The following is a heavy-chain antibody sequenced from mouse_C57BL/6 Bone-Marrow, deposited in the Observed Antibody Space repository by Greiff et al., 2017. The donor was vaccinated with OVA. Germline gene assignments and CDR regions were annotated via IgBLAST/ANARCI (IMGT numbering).Heavy chain of an antibody. Sequence: EVQLVESGGGLVQPGGSMKLSCAASGFTFSDAWMAWVRQSPEKGLEWVAEIRNKANNHATYYAESVKGRFTISRDDSKSSVYLQMNSLRAEDTVIYYCTRDDYYDYEGFADWGQGALVTVSA. CDR3: TRDDYYDYEGFAD. CDR2: IRNKANNHAT. V-gene: IGHV6-6*01. J-gene: IGHJ3*01. D-gene: IGHD2-4*01. CDR1: GFTFSDAW.